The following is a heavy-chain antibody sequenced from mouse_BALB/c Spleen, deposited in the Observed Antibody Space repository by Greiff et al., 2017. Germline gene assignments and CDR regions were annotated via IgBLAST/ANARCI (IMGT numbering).Heavy chain of an antibody. CDR2: ISSGSSTI. Sequence: EVHLVESGGGLVQPGGSRKLSCAASGFTFSSFGMHWVRQAPEKGLEWVAYISSGSSTIYYADTVKGRFTISRDNPKNTLFLQMTSLRSEDTAMYYCARDYGYGYAMDYWGQGTPVTVSS. D-gene: IGHD1-2*01. CDR1: GFTFSSFG. CDR3: ARDYGYGYAMDY. V-gene: IGHV5-17*02. J-gene: IGHJ4*01.